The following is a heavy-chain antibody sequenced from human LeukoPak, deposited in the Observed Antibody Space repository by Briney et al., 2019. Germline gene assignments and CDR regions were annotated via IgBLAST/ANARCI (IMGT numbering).Heavy chain of an antibody. Sequence: GGSLSLSCVASGFTFTTYALSWVRQAPGKGLEWVSTISADGRRSNYADSVKGRFTIPSDTSKNTLYLQMNSLRAEDTAKYYCAKVDTSGWYEVLDFWGQGTLVTVSS. CDR3: AKVDTSGWYEVLDF. J-gene: IGHJ4*02. CDR2: ISADGRRS. D-gene: IGHD6-19*01. CDR1: GFTFTTYA. V-gene: IGHV3-23*01.